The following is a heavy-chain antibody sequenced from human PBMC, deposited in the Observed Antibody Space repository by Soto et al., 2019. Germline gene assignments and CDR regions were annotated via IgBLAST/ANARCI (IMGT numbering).Heavy chain of an antibody. J-gene: IGHJ4*02. D-gene: IGHD2-15*01. V-gene: IGHV4-39*01. CDR2: IYYSGST. CDR1: GGSISSSSYY. Sequence: SETLSLTCTVSGGSISSSSYYWGWIRQPPGKGLEWIGSIYYSGSTYYNPSLKSRVTISVDTSKNQFSLKLSSVTAADTAVYYCARHVIVVVVAANFDYWGQGTLVTVSS. CDR3: ARHVIVVVVAANFDY.